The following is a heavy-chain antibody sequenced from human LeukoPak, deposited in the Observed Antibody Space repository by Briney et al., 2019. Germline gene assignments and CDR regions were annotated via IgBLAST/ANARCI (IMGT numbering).Heavy chain of an antibody. CDR1: GFTFSSYG. V-gene: IGHV3-30*18. CDR2: ISYDGSNK. Sequence: AGGSLRLSCAASGFTFSSYGMHWVRQAPGKGLEWVAVISYDGSNKYYADSVKGRFTISRDNSKNTLYLQMNSLRAEDTAVYYCVKDARYYGSGSYTPADKWGKGTTVTVSS. D-gene: IGHD3-10*01. CDR3: VKDARYYGSGSYTPADK. J-gene: IGHJ6*04.